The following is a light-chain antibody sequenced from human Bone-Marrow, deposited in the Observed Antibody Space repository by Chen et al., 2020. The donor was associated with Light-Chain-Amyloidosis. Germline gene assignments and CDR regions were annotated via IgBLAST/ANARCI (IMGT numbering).Light chain of an antibody. CDR1: QSININ. Sequence: EIVMTQSPATLSVSPGERATFSCRASQSININLAVYQQRPGQAPRLLIYGASTRATGIPARFSGSGSGTEFTLTISSLQSEDFAVYYCQQYGIWPPYTFGQGTKLEIK. J-gene: IGKJ2*01. CDR2: GAS. V-gene: IGKV3-15*01. CDR3: QQYGIWPPYT.